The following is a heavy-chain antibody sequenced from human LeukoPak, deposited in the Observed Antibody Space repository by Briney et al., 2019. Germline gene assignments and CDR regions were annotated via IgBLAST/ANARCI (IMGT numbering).Heavy chain of an antibody. CDR1: GGSISSSSYY. D-gene: IGHD5-18*01. V-gene: IGHV4-39*07. CDR2: IYYSGST. CDR3: ARSEGRYSYAGHYYYGMDV. J-gene: IGHJ6*02. Sequence: SETLSLTCTVSGGSISSSSYYWGWIRQPPGKGLEWVGSIYYSGSTHYNPSLKSRVTISVDTSKNQFSLKLSSVTAADTAVYYCARSEGRYSYAGHYYYGMDVWGQGTTVTVSS.